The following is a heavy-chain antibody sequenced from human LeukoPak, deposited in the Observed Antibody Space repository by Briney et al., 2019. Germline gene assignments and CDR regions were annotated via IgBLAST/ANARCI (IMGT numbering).Heavy chain of an antibody. J-gene: IGHJ6*03. CDR3: ATGEVAARRNYYYYMDV. Sequence: ASVKVSCKVSGYTLTELSMHWVRKAPGKELEWIGGFDPEDGETIYAQKFQGRVTMTEDTSTDTAYMELSSLRSEDTAVYYCATGEVAARRNYYYYMDVWGKGTTVTVSS. D-gene: IGHD2-15*01. CDR1: GYTLTELS. CDR2: FDPEDGET. V-gene: IGHV1-24*01.